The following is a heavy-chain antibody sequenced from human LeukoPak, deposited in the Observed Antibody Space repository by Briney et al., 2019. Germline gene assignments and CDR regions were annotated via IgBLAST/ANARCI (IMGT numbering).Heavy chain of an antibody. CDR3: VRNGYETSGYHFCSDS. J-gene: IGHJ4*02. CDR2: IHHSGGT. D-gene: IGHD3-22*01. CDR1: DGSFSDCN. V-gene: IGHV4-34*01. Sequence: SETLSLTCAVYDGSFSDCNWSWIRQSPGKGLEWIGEIHHSGGTNYSPSLKSRINLSVDTSRNQLFLRLSSVTAADTAVYYCVRNGYETSGYHFCSDSRGRGTLVTVSS.